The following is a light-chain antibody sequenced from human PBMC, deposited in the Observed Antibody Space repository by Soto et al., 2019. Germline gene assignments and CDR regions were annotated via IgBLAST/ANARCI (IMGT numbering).Light chain of an antibody. CDR1: SSDVGGYNF. J-gene: IGLJ1*01. V-gene: IGLV2-14*03. CDR2: EVS. CDR3: ISYTTSSTVV. Sequence: QSALPQPASVFVSPGQSITISCTGTSSDVGGYNFVSWYQQHPGKAPKLMIYEVSNRPSGVSNRFSGSKSGNTASLTISGLQPEDEADYYCISYTTSSTVVFGTGTKVAV.